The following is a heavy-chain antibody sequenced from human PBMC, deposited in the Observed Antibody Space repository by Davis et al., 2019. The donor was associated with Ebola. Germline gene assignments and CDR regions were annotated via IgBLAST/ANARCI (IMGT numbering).Heavy chain of an antibody. Sequence: PGGSLRLSCKGSGYSFTSYWIGWVRQMPGKGLEWMGIIYPGDSDTRYSPSFQGQVTISADKSISTAYLQWSSLKASDTAMYYCARQSAYQLPIYYMDVWGKGTTVTVSS. CDR2: IYPGDSDT. CDR1: GYSFTSYW. CDR3: ARQSAYQLPIYYMDV. J-gene: IGHJ6*03. V-gene: IGHV5-51*01. D-gene: IGHD2-2*01.